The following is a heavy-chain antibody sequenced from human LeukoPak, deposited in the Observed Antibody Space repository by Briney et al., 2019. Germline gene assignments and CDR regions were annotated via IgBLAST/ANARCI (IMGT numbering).Heavy chain of an antibody. D-gene: IGHD6-6*01. V-gene: IGHV1-3*01. J-gene: IGHJ4*02. CDR3: ARGRGIAARTFDY. CDR1: GYTFTSYA. CDR2: INAGNGNT. Sequence: EASVKVSCKASGYTFTSYAMHWVRQAPGQRLEWMGWINAGNGNTKYSQKFQGRVTITRDTSASTAYMELSSLRSEDTAVYYCARGRGIAARTFDYWGQGTLVTVSS.